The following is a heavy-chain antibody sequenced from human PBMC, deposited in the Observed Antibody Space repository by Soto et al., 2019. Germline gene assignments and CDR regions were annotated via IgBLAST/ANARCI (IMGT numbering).Heavy chain of an antibody. CDR3: ARDQRYDFWSGFPYHYGMDV. CDR1: GYTLTSYY. J-gene: IGHJ6*02. Sequence: ASVKVSCKAPGYTLTSYYMHWVRQAPGQGLEWMGIINPSGGSTNYAQKFQGRVTMTRDTSTSTVYMELSSLRSEDTAVYYCARDQRYDFWSGFPYHYGMDVWGQGTTVTVSS. V-gene: IGHV1-46*01. D-gene: IGHD3-3*01. CDR2: INPSGGST.